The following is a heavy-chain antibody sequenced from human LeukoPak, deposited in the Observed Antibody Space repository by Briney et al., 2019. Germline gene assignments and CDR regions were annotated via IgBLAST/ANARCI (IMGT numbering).Heavy chain of an antibody. CDR1: GFTFSSYW. CDR3: ARISGSGYFPFDY. J-gene: IGHJ4*02. Sequence: GGSLRLSCAASGFTFSSYWMSWVSQAPGKGLEWVANIKQDGSEKYYVDSVKGRFTISRDNAKNSLYLQMNSLRAEDTAVYYCARISGSGYFPFDYWGQGTLVTVPS. CDR2: IKQDGSEK. V-gene: IGHV3-7*01. D-gene: IGHD5-12*01.